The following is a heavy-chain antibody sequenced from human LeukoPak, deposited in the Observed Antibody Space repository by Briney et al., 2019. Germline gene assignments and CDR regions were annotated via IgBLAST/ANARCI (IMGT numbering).Heavy chain of an antibody. V-gene: IGHV1-2*04. CDR2: INPNSGGT. Sequence: ASVKVSCKASGYTFTGYYMHWVRQAPGQELEWMGWINPNSGGTNYAQKFQGWVTMTRDTSISTAYMELSRLRSDDTAVYYCARGIGYCSGGSCYAYDYWGQGTLVTVSS. CDR1: GYTFTGYY. J-gene: IGHJ4*02. CDR3: ARGIGYCSGGSCYAYDY. D-gene: IGHD2-15*01.